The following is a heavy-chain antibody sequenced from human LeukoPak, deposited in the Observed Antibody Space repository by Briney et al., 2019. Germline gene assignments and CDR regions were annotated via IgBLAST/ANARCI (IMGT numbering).Heavy chain of an antibody. CDR3: ARGKGQVTKVRGVILWFDP. CDR1: GGSFSGYY. D-gene: IGHD3-10*01. CDR2: INHSGST. V-gene: IGHV4-34*01. J-gene: IGHJ5*02. Sequence: SETLSLTCTVYGGSFSGYYWSWIRQPPGKGLEWIGEINHSGSTNYNPSLKSRATISVDTSKNQFSLKLSSVTAADTAVYYCARGKGQVTKVRGVILWFDPWGQGTLVTVSS.